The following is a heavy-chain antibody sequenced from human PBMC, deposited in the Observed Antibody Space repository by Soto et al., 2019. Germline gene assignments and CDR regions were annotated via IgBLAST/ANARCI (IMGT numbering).Heavy chain of an antibody. CDR3: ARLSTWNGGPYGMDV. Sequence: GESLKISCNGSGYSFTSYWIGWVRQMPGKGLEWMGIIYPGDSDTRYSPSFQGQVTISADKSICTAYLQWSSLKASDTAMYYCARLSTWNGGPYGMDVWGQGTTVTVSS. CDR1: GYSFTSYW. V-gene: IGHV5-51*01. D-gene: IGHD1-1*01. CDR2: IYPGDSDT. J-gene: IGHJ6*02.